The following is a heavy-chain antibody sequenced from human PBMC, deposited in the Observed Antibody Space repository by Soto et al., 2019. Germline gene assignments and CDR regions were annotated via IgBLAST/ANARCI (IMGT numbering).Heavy chain of an antibody. CDR2: INHSGGT. J-gene: IGHJ5*02. D-gene: IGHD3-10*01. Sequence: PSETLSLTCAVYGGSFSGYYWSWIRQPPGKGLEWIGEINHSGGTNYNPSLKSRVTISLDTSKNHFSLKLTSVTAADTAVYYCARGLKCVFYGSGSCWFDPWGQGTLVTVS. CDR3: ARGLKCVFYGSGSCWFDP. CDR1: GGSFSGYY. V-gene: IGHV4-34*01.